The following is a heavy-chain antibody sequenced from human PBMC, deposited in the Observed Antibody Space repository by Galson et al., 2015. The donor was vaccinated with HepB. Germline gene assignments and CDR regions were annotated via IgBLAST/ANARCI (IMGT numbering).Heavy chain of an antibody. CDR3: ARGGQYSGSRYGMDV. D-gene: IGHD1-26*01. CDR2: IFYDGSNE. CDR1: GFTFSTNR. V-gene: IGHV3-33*08. J-gene: IGHJ6*02. Sequence: SLRLSCAASGFTFSTNRMHWVRQAPGKGLEWVAVIFYDGSNEEYGDSVKGRFTISRDNSKNTLCLQMNSPRPEDTAVYYCARGGQYSGSRYGMDVWGRGTKVTVSS.